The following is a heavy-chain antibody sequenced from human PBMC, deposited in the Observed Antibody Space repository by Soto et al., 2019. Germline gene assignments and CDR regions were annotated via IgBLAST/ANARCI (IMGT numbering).Heavy chain of an antibody. CDR1: GGTFSSDA. CDR3: ARESGHNWGSEEHSYYYVMDV. D-gene: IGHD7-27*01. J-gene: IGHJ6*02. Sequence: GASVKVSFKASGGTFSSDAITWVRQAPGQGLEWMGGIIPIFGTVDYAQKFQGRVTITADESTSTAYMELSGLRSEDTAVYYCARESGHNWGSEEHSYYYVMDVWGQGTTVTVSS. V-gene: IGHV1-69*13. CDR2: IIPIFGTV.